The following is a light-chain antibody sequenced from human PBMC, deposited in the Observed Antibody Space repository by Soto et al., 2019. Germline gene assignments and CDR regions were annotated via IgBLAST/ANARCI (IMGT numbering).Light chain of an antibody. CDR2: DVN. J-gene: IGLJ1*01. Sequence: QSALTQPASVSGSPGQSISISCTGTSSDVGAYNFVSWYQQHPDKAPKLVIFDVNNRPSGVSNRFSGSKSGNTASLTIPGLRAEDEADYYCTSYTSISTYVFGTGTKVTVL. CDR1: SSDVGAYNF. V-gene: IGLV2-14*01. CDR3: TSYTSISTYV.